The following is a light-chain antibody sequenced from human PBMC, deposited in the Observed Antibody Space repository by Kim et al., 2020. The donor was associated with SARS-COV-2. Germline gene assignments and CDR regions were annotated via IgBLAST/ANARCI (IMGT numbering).Light chain of an antibody. Sequence: GQGVTISCSGSSSNIGNNNVYWYQQHPGTAPKLLIYRINQRPSGVPDRFSGSRSGTSASLDISGLRSEDEADYYCAAWDDSLSGPLFGGGTQLTVL. J-gene: IGLJ2*01. CDR2: RIN. CDR3: AAWDDSLSGPL. CDR1: SSNIGNNN. V-gene: IGLV1-47*01.